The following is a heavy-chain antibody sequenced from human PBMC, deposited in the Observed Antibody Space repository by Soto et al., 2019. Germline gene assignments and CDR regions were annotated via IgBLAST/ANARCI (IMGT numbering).Heavy chain of an antibody. CDR2: INHSGST. CDR3: ARGSGHIVVVTAANWFDP. CDR1: GGSFSGYY. J-gene: IGHJ5*02. Sequence: PSETLSLTCAVYGGSFSGYYWSWIRQPPGKGLEWIGEINHSGSTNYNPSLKSRVTISVDTSKNQFSLKLSSVTAADTAVYYCARGSGHIVVVTAANWFDPWGQGTLVTVSS. V-gene: IGHV4-34*01. D-gene: IGHD2-21*02.